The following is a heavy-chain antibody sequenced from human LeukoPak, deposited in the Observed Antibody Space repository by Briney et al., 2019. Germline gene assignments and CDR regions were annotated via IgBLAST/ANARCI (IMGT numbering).Heavy chain of an antibody. J-gene: IGHJ6*04. CDR2: IFHSGST. D-gene: IGHD3-10*01. V-gene: IGHV4-38-2*01. CDR3: ARASGSYGSGSYYYYGMDV. Sequence: SETLSLTCAVSGYSISSGYYWGWIRQPPGKGLEWTGSIFHSGSTYYNPSLKSRVNMSVDTSKNQISLKLSSVTAADTAVYYCARASGSYGSGSYYYYGMDVWGKGTTVTVSS. CDR1: GYSISSGYY.